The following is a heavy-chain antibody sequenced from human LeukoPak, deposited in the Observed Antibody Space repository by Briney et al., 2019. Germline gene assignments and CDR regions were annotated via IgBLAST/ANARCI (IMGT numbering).Heavy chain of an antibody. CDR1: GGTFSSYA. Sequence: SVKVSCKASGGTFSSYAISWVRQAPGQGLEWMGGIIPIFGTANYAQKFQGRVTITADESTSTAYMELSSLRSEDTAVYYRAREDDDIDAFDIWGQGTMVTVSS. V-gene: IGHV1-69*13. CDR3: AREDDDIDAFDI. CDR2: IIPIFGTA. J-gene: IGHJ3*02. D-gene: IGHD3-9*01.